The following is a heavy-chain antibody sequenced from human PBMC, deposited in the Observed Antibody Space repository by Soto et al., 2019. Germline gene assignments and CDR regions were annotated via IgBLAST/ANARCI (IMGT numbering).Heavy chain of an antibody. Sequence: GGSLRLSCAASGFTFSSDGMHWVRQAPGKGLEWVAVISYDGSNKYYADSVKGRFTISRDNSKNTLYLQMNGLRAEDTAVYYCAKGQPLLSLFDYWGQGTLVTVSS. CDR2: ISYDGSNK. V-gene: IGHV3-30*18. CDR3: AKGQPLLSLFDY. J-gene: IGHJ4*02. D-gene: IGHD2-21*02. CDR1: GFTFSSDG.